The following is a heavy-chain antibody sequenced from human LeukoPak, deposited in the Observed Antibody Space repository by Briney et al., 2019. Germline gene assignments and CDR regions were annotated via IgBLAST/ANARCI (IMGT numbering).Heavy chain of an antibody. V-gene: IGHV4-30-2*01. CDR3: ARGRFSANWFDP. CDR1: GDSISSGDYS. J-gene: IGHJ5*02. CDR2: IFHTGNS. Sequence: PSETLSLTCTVSGDSISSGDYSWGWIRQPSGKGLEWIGYIFHTGNSYYNPSLRSRVTISVDRSRNQFSLRLTSVTAADTAVYYCARGRFSANWFDPWGQGTLVTVSS. D-gene: IGHD3-3*01.